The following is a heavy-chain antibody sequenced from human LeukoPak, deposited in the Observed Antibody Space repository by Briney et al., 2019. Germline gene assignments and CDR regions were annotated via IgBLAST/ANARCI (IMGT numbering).Heavy chain of an antibody. J-gene: IGHJ4*02. D-gene: IGHD2-8*01. CDR2: IYYSGST. CDR1: GGSISSYH. CDR3: ARVHGYFDY. V-gene: IGHV4-59*08. Sequence: SETLSLTCTVSGGSISSYHWSWIRQPPGKGLEWIGYIYYSGSTNYNPSLKSRVTISVDTSKNQFSLKLSSVTAADTAVYYCARVHGYFDYWGQGTLVTVSS.